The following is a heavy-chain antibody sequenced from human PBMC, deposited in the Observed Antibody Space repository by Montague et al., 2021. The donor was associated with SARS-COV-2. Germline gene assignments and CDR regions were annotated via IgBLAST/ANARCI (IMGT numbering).Heavy chain of an antibody. Sequence: SETLSLTCTVSGGSISSYYWSWIRQPPGKGLEWIGYIYYSGSTNYYPSLKSRVTISVDTSKNQFSLKLSSVTAADTAVYYCARVSRITIFGVVGWFDPWGQGTLVTVSP. J-gene: IGHJ5*02. CDR3: ARVSRITIFGVVGWFDP. D-gene: IGHD3-3*01. CDR2: IYYSGST. V-gene: IGHV4-59*01. CDR1: GGSISSYY.